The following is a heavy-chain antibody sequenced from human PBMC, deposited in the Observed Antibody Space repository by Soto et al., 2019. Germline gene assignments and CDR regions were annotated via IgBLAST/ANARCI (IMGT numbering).Heavy chain of an antibody. Sequence: QVQLQESGPGLVKPSQTLSLTCTVSGGSISSGGYYWSWIRQHPGKGLEWIGYIYYSGSTYYNPPLKCRVTMSVATSENQFSLRLSSVTAADTAVYYCARKDSGYADYMDVWGKGTTVTVSS. CDR1: GGSISSGGYY. CDR2: IYYSGST. CDR3: ARKDSGYADYMDV. J-gene: IGHJ6*03. V-gene: IGHV4-31*03. D-gene: IGHD5-12*01.